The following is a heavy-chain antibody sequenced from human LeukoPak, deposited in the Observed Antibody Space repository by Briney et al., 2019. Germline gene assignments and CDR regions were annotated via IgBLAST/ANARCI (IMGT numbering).Heavy chain of an antibody. CDR1: GFTFSSYA. D-gene: IGHD2-2*01. CDR2: VSGSAGTT. J-gene: IGHJ4*02. V-gene: IGHV3-23*01. CDR3: ARTPLVRYFDS. Sequence: GGSLRLSWAASGFTFSSYAMSWVRQARGKGLEWVSAVSGSAGTTYYADSVKGRFTISRDNSKNTLYLQMNSLRAEDTALYYCARTPLVRYFDSWGQGTLVTVSS.